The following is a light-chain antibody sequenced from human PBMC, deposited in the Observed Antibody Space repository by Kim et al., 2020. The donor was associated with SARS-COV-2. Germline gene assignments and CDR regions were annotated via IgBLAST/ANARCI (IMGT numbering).Light chain of an antibody. Sequence: GKQARITCSGNRVRSKSVHWSRMNPCQPHLLVIYYDSDRRCGIPERFSVSNSGKTATLTTSRVEAGDGADYYCQVWDRSSDHWVFGSGTQLTVL. J-gene: IGLJ3*02. CDR2: YDS. CDR3: QVWDRSSDHWV. CDR1: RVRSKS. V-gene: IGLV3-21*04.